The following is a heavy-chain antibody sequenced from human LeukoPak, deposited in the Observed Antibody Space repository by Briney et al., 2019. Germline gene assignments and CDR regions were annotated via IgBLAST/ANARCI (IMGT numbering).Heavy chain of an antibody. D-gene: IGHD6-13*01. CDR3: ARVAAYSSPWFDP. V-gene: IGHV4-34*01. CDR2: INHSGST. Sequence: PSETLSLTCAVHGGSFSGYYWSWIRQPPGKGLEWIGEINHSGSTNYNPSLKSRVTISVDTSKNQFSLKLSSVTAADTAVYYCARVAAYSSPWFDPWGQGTLVTVSS. CDR1: GGSFSGYY. J-gene: IGHJ5*02.